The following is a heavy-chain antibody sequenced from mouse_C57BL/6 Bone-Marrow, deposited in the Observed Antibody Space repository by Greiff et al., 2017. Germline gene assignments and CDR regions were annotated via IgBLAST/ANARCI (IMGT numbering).Heavy chain of an antibody. Sequence: EVQLQQSGPELVKPGASVKISCKASGYTFTDYYMNWVKQSHGKSLEWIGDINPNNGGTSYNQKFKGKATLTVDKSSSTAYMELRSLTSEDSAVYYCASPRLLRFAKDYWGQGTSVTVSS. D-gene: IGHD1-1*01. CDR1: GYTFTDYY. J-gene: IGHJ4*01. V-gene: IGHV1-26*01. CDR2: INPNNGGT. CDR3: ASPRLLRFAKDY.